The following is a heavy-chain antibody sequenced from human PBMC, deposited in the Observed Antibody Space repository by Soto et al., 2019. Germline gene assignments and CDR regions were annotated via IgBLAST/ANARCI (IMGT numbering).Heavy chain of an antibody. Sequence: SLRLSYEASGFTFRIYWMRWVRQAPGKGLEWVANIKQDGSEKYYVDSVKGRFTISRDNAKNSLYLQMNSLRAEDTAVYYCARILIIGTTRGSYFDYWGQGT. J-gene: IGHJ4*02. CDR3: ARILIIGTTRGSYFDY. CDR2: IKQDGSEK. V-gene: IGHV3-7*01. D-gene: IGHD1-20*01. CDR1: GFTFRIYW.